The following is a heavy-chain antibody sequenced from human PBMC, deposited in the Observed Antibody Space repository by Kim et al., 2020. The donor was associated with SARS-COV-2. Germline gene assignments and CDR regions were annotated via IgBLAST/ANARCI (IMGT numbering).Heavy chain of an antibody. CDR1: GFTFSSSA. D-gene: IGHD6-13*01. V-gene: IGHV3-23*01. CDR3: AKDLRGPSAGTWYFDL. J-gene: IGHJ2*01. CDR2: LTSTGDTT. Sequence: GGSLRLSCAASGFTFSSSAMGWVRQARGKGLEWVSALTSTGDTTYYADSVKGRFTISRDNSKNTLYLQMNSLRAEDTALYYCAKDLRGPSAGTWYFDLWG.